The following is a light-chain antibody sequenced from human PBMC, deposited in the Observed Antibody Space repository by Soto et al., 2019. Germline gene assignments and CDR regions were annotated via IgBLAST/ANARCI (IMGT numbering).Light chain of an antibody. V-gene: IGLV2-14*01. CDR3: SSFTSSGTRV. J-gene: IGLJ1*01. CDR1: SSDVGGYNY. CDR2: EVT. Sequence: QSAPTQPASVSGSPGQSITISCTGTSSDVGGYNYVSWYQQHPGKAPKVMIYEVTRRPSGVSDRFSGSKSGNTASLTISVLQVEDEADYYCSSFTSSGTRVFGTGTKLTVL.